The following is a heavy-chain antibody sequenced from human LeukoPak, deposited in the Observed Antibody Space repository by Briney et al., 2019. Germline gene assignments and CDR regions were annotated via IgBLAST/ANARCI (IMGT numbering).Heavy chain of an antibody. CDR1: GFAFSSNG. CDR3: ASGSGWIADI. CDR2: IKQDGSEK. V-gene: IGHV3-7*01. Sequence: GGSLRLSCAASGFAFSSNGMNWVRQAPGKGLEWVANIKQDGSEKYYVDSVKGRFTISRDNAKNSLYLQMNSLRAEDTAVYYCASGSGWIADIWGQGTMVTVSS. D-gene: IGHD6-19*01. J-gene: IGHJ3*02.